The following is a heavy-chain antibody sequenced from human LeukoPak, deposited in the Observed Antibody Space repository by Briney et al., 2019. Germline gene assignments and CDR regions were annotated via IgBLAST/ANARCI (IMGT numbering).Heavy chain of an antibody. J-gene: IGHJ4*02. D-gene: IGHD3-9*01. CDR3: ARGGYFDWLSVFDY. CDR1: GFTVSSNY. CDR2: ISSSSSYI. Sequence: PGGSLRLSCAVSGFTVSSNYMSWVRQAPGKGLEWVSSISSSSSYIYYADSVKGRFTISRDNAKNSLYLQMNSLRAEDTAVYYCARGGYFDWLSVFDYWGQGTLVTVSS. V-gene: IGHV3-21*01.